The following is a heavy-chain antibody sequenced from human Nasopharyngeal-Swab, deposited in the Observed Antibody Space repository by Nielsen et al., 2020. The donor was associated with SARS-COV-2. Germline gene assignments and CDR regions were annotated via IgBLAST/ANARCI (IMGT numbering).Heavy chain of an antibody. J-gene: IGHJ3*02. CDR3: AGRWVVLMVYASNDAFDI. CDR1: GGSISSSSYY. Sequence: SETLSLTCTVSGGSISSSSYYWGWIRQPPGKGLEWIGSIYYSGSTYYNPSLKSRVTISVDTSKNQFSLKLSSVTAADTAVYYCAGRWVVLMVYASNDAFDIWGQGTMVTVSS. D-gene: IGHD2-8*01. V-gene: IGHV4-39*01. CDR2: IYYSGST.